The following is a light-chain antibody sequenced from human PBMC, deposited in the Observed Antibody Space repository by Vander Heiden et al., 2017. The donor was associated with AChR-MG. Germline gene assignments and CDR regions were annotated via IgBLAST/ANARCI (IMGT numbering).Light chain of an antibody. CDR1: SSHIGAGYD. V-gene: IGLV1-40*01. Sequence: QSVLKQPPSVSVAPRQRVTISCPGSSSHIGAGYDVHWYQQLPGTAPKLLIYGNNNRPSGVPDRFSGSKSATSASLAITGLQAEDEADYYCQSYDSSLSGHVLFGGGTKLTVL. CDR2: GNN. J-gene: IGLJ2*01. CDR3: QSYDSSLSGHVL.